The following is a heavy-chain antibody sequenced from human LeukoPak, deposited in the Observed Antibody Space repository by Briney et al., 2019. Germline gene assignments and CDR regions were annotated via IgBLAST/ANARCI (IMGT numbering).Heavy chain of an antibody. CDR1: GFTFRSYA. CDR2: ISYDGSNK. V-gene: IGHV3-30*04. Sequence: GGPLSLSCAASGFTFRSYAMHWFGRAPGKGLEWVAVISYDGSNKYYADSVKGRFTISRDNSKNTLYLQMNSLRAEDTPVYYCASFTAFDYWGQGTLATVSS. CDR3: ASFTAFDY. J-gene: IGHJ4*02. D-gene: IGHD5-18*01.